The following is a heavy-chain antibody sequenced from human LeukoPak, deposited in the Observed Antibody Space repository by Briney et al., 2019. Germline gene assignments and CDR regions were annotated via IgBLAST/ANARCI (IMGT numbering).Heavy chain of an antibody. D-gene: IGHD4-23*01. Sequence: SETLSLTCTVSGGSISSTTYYWGWIRQPPGKGLEWIGAISYSGSTYYNPSLNSRVTISVDTSKNQFSLKLNSVTAADTAVYYCARVYGGNLHFDYWGQGTLVTVSS. J-gene: IGHJ4*02. CDR3: ARVYGGNLHFDY. CDR1: GGSISSTTYY. V-gene: IGHV4-39*01. CDR2: ISYSGST.